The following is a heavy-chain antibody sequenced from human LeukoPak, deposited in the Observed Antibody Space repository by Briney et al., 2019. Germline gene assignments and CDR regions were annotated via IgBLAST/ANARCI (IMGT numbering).Heavy chain of an antibody. CDR1: GFTFDDYA. Sequence: GGSLRLSCAASGFTFDDYAMHWVRQAPGKGLEWVSGISASGGMTYYADSVKGRFTISRDNSKNTLYLQMNSLRAEDTAVYYCAKGGVVHAFDIWGQGTMVTVSS. J-gene: IGHJ3*02. CDR3: AKGGVVHAFDI. CDR2: ISASGGMT. V-gene: IGHV3-23*01. D-gene: IGHD2-15*01.